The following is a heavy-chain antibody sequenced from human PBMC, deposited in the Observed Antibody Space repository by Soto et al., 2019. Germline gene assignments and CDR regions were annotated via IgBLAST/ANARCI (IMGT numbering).Heavy chain of an antibody. CDR2: IFDSGTA. D-gene: IGHD2-8*02. CDR3: XXXVSWTGAFDH. Sequence: QVQLEQSGPGLVKPSQTLSLTCKISGGSISSLNDYWSWIRQSPGEGLEWIGYIFDSGTAHYNPSLKGRVRISGDTSQXXXXXXXXXXXXAXXXXXXXXXXVSWTGAFDHWGQGILVTVSS. V-gene: IGHV4-30-4*01. J-gene: IGHJ5*02. CDR1: GGSISSLNDY.